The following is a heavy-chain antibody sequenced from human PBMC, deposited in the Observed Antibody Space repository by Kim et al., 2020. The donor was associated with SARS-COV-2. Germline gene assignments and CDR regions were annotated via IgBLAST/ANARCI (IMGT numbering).Heavy chain of an antibody. D-gene: IGHD1-26*01. CDR3: ARSYSGSYYIYFDY. Sequence: ADAVKGRFTISRDNSKNTLYMQMNILRAEDTAVYYCARSYSGSYYIYFDYWGQGTLVTVSS. J-gene: IGHJ4*02. V-gene: IGHV3-30*01.